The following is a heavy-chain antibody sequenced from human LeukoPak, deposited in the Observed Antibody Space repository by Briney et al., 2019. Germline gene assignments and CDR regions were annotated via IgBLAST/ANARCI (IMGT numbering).Heavy chain of an antibody. Sequence: ASVKVSCKAPGGTFSNYAISWVRQAPGQGLEWMGGIIPLFGSAKYAQGFQGRVTITADESTSTAYMELSRLRSDDTAVYYCARGREKTFYYGSGNYEPFSYYAMDVWGQGTTVTVSS. V-gene: IGHV1-69*13. CDR1: GGTFSNYA. CDR2: IIPLFGSA. J-gene: IGHJ6*02. CDR3: ARGREKTFYYGSGNYEPFSYYAMDV. D-gene: IGHD3-10*01.